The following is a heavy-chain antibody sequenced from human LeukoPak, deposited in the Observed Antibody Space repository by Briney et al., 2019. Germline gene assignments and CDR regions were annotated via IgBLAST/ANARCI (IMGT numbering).Heavy chain of an antibody. CDR2: ISGSGGST. V-gene: IGHV3-23*01. Sequence: PGESLRLSSAASGFTFSSYAMSWVRQARGKGLEWVSAISGSGGSTYYADSVKGRYTISRDNSKNTLYLQMNSLRAEDTAVYYCAKDTPYYYDSSRYEYWGQGTLVTVSS. CDR1: GFTFSSYA. J-gene: IGHJ4*02. D-gene: IGHD3-22*01. CDR3: AKDTPYYYDSSRYEY.